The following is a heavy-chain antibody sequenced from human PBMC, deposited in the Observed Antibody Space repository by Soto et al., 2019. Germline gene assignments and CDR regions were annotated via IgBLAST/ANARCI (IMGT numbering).Heavy chain of an antibody. V-gene: IGHV2-70*11. CDR2: IDWEDDK. CDR3: ARNDYGYYHAFDI. J-gene: IGHJ3*02. D-gene: IGHD3-16*01. Sequence: SGPTLVNPTQTLTLTCTFSGFSLSTSGMCVSWIRQPPGKALEWLARIDWEDDKYYSTSLKTRLTITKDTSKNQVVLTMTNMNPVDTSTYYCARNDYGYYHAFDILGQGTMVTVSS. CDR1: GFSLSTSGMC.